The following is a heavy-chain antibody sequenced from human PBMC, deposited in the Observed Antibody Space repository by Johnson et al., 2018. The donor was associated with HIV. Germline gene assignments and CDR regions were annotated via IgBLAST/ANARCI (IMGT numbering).Heavy chain of an antibody. CDR2: LSSDGSNK. J-gene: IGHJ3*02. CDR1: GFSLRTYA. CDR3: GRDINYSNYVTDAFDI. V-gene: IGHV3-30*01. Sequence: QVQLVESGGGVVQPGRSVRLSCAASGFSLRTYAMHWVRQPPGKGLDWVAVLSSDGSNKYYADSVKGRFTISRDSSKNTLYLQMNSLRAEDTAVYYCGRDINYSNYVTDAFDIWGQGTVVTVSS. D-gene: IGHD4-11*01.